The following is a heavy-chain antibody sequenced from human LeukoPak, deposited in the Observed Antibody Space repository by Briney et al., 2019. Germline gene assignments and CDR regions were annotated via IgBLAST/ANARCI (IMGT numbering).Heavy chain of an antibody. J-gene: IGHJ3*02. Sequence: GGSLRLSYAASGFTFSTNPMSWVRQAPGKGLEWVSAISDTRTYYADAVKGRFTISRDNSKNTVFLQMNSLRAEDTAVYYCVKEHVDRAFTRSFEIWGQGTVVTVSS. CDR2: ISDTRT. D-gene: IGHD3-10*01. V-gene: IGHV3-23*01. CDR3: VKEHVDRAFTRSFEI. CDR1: GFTFSTNP.